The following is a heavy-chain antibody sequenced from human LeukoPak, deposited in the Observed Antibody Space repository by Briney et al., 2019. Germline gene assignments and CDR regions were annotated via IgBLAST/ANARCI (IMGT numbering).Heavy chain of an antibody. D-gene: IGHD3-22*01. V-gene: IGHV4-39*07. CDR2: IYYSGST. CDR1: GGSISSTSYY. CDR3: ARARGNYYDSSGYPAAFDI. Sequence: SETLSLTCTVSGGSISSTSYYWGWIRQPPGKGLEWIGSIYYSGSTYYNPSLKSRVTISVDTSKNQFSLKLSSVTAADTAVYYCARARGNYYDSSGYPAAFDIWGQGTMVTVSS. J-gene: IGHJ3*02.